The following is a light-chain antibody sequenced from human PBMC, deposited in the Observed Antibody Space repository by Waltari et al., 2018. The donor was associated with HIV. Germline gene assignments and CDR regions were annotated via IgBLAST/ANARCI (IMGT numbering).Light chain of an antibody. CDR1: PSHIGRNT. Sequence: QSVLTQPPSASGTPEQSVPISCPGSPSHIGRNTVTWFQQFPGTAPKVLIFGKNQRPSGVPARFSGSKSGTSASLAISGLQSEDEADYYCASWDDSLNGPVFGGGTKLTVV. J-gene: IGLJ2*01. CDR3: ASWDDSLNGPV. V-gene: IGLV1-44*01. CDR2: GKN.